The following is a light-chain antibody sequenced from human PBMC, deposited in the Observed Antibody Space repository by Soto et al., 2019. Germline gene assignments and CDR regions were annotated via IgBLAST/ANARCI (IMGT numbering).Light chain of an antibody. CDR2: GTS. CDR3: QQYNNWPEA. Sequence: EVVMTQSPVTLSVSPGERATLSCRASQSVSSNLAWYQHKPGQAPRLLIFGTSIRATGIPARFSGSGTGTEFTLTISSLQSEDSAVYYCQQYNNWPEAFGHGTKVEIK. J-gene: IGKJ1*01. V-gene: IGKV3-15*01. CDR1: QSVSSN.